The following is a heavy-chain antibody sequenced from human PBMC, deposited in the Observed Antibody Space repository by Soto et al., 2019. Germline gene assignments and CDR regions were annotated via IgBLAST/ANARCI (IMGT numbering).Heavy chain of an antibody. Sequence: QVQLVQSGAEVKKPGSSVKVSCKASGGTFSSYAISWVRQAPGQGLEWMGGTIPMFGTTSYAQRFQCRVTITADKSSSTAYMELSSLRSEDTAVYYCATGVGFYGMDVWGQGTTVTVSS. J-gene: IGHJ6*02. V-gene: IGHV1-69*06. CDR3: ATGVGFYGMDV. CDR1: GGTFSSYA. CDR2: TIPMFGTT. D-gene: IGHD7-27*01.